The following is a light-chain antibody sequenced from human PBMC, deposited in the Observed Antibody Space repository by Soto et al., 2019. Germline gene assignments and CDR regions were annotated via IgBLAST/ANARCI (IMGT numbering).Light chain of an antibody. J-gene: IGKJ3*01. Sequence: EIVMTQSPATLSVSPGERATLSCRASQSVSSNLAWYQQKPGQAPRLLIYGASTRATGIPARFSGSGSGTEFTLPIRRLQSEDFAVYYCQQYNNWPFTFGPGTKVAIK. CDR2: GAS. V-gene: IGKV3-15*01. CDR1: QSVSSN. CDR3: QQYNNWPFT.